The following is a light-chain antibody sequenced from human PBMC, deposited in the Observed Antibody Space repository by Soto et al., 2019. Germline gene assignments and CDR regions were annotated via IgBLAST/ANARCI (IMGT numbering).Light chain of an antibody. J-gene: IGLJ3*02. V-gene: IGLV1-40*01. CDR1: SSNIGAGSD. Sequence: QSVLTQPPSVSGAPGQRVTISCTGGSSNIGAGSDVHWYQQLPGTAPKLLLYGNSNRPSGVPDRFSGSKSGTSASLAITGVQAEDEADDYYQAYDRSLSGSVFGGGTKLTVL. CDR3: QAYDRSLSGSV. CDR2: GNS.